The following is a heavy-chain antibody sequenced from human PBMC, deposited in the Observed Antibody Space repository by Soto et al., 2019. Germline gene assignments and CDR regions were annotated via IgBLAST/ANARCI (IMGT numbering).Heavy chain of an antibody. J-gene: IGHJ4*02. Sequence: PGGSLRLSCAASGFTFSSYAMSWVRQAPGKGLEWVSAISGSGGSTYYADSVKGRFTISRDNSKNTLYLQMNSLRAEDTAVYYCAKDWRYYDSSGYYRGNFDYWGQGTLVTVSS. CDR1: GFTFSSYA. D-gene: IGHD3-22*01. CDR3: AKDWRYYDSSGYYRGNFDY. V-gene: IGHV3-23*01. CDR2: ISGSGGST.